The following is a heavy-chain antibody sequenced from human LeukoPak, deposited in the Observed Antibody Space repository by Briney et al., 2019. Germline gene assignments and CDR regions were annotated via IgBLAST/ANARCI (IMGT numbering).Heavy chain of an antibody. CDR1: GFTFSSYW. Sequence: HPGGSLRLSCAASGFTFSSYWMSWVRQAPGKGLEWVANIKQDGSEKYYVDSVKGRFTISRDNAKNSLYLQMNSLRAEDTAVYYCARDQSPSPYDFWSGYYIDYWGQGTLVTVSS. CDR3: ARDQSPSPYDFWSGYYIDY. D-gene: IGHD3-3*01. CDR2: IKQDGSEK. J-gene: IGHJ4*02. V-gene: IGHV3-7*01.